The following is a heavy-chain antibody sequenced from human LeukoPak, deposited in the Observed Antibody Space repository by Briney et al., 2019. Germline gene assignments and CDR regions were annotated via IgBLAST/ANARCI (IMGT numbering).Heavy chain of an antibody. CDR3: ARGMGNTIFGVVIIGLNY. CDR2: ISSSSSYI. CDR1: GFTFSSYS. J-gene: IGHJ4*02. Sequence: PGGSLRLSCAASGFTFSSYSMNWVRQAPGKGLEWVSSISSSSSYIYYADSVKGRFTISRDNAKNSLYLQMNSLGAEDTAVYYCARGMGNTIFGVVIIGLNYWGQGTLVTVSS. V-gene: IGHV3-21*01. D-gene: IGHD3-3*01.